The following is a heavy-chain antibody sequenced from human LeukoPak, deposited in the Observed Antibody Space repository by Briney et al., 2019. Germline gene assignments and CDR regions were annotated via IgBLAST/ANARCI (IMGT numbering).Heavy chain of an antibody. CDR1: GYTCTDYY. V-gene: IGHV1-2*02. Sequence: GASVKLSCKASGYTCTDYYMHWVWQSPGQGLEWMGWINPNSGGANYARKFQGRVTITRDTSISTVFQEVSRLRSDETAVYYCARGLGTVTTLNYYVADWGQGTLVTVSS. CDR3: ARGLGTVTTLNYYVAD. CDR2: INPNSGGA. J-gene: IGHJ4*02. D-gene: IGHD4-17*01.